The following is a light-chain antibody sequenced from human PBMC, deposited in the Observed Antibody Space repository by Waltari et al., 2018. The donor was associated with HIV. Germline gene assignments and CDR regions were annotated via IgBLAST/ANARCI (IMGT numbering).Light chain of an antibody. Sequence: QSVLTQPASVSAVPGQRVTIFCSGGSSNIGNYALRWHQHVPGEAPNFVMYSDDLLTTGVSDRFSASKSGTSASLSISGLQPEDEADYYCATWDDNVSAYVFGPGTWVTVL. J-gene: IGLJ1*01. CDR2: SDD. V-gene: IGLV1-36*01. CDR3: ATWDDNVSAYV. CDR1: SSNIGNYA.